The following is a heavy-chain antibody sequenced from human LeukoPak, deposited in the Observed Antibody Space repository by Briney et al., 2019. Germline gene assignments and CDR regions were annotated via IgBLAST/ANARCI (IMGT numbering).Heavy chain of an antibody. J-gene: IGHJ6*03. V-gene: IGHV1-2*02. CDR2: INPNSGGT. D-gene: IGHD6-19*01. Sequence: ASVTVSCKASGYTFTGYYMHWVRQAPGQGLEWMGWINPNSGGTNYAQKFQGRVTMTRDTSISTAYMELSRLRSDDTAVYYCARVPVAGTLHYYMDVWGKGTTVTVSS. CDR3: ARVPVAGTLHYYMDV. CDR1: GYTFTGYY.